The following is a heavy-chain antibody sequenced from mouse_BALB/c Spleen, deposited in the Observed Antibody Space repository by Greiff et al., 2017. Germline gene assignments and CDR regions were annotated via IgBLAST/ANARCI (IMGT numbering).Heavy chain of an antibody. D-gene: IGHD1-1*01. CDR2: INPSTGYT. CDR1: GYTFTSYW. J-gene: IGHJ3*01. V-gene: IGHV1-7*01. Sequence: VKLQESGAELAKPGASVKMSCKASGYTFTSYWMHWVKQRPGQGLEWIGYINPSTGYTEYNQKFKDKATLTADKSSSTAYMQLSSLTSEDSAVYYCARNYGSSSAWFAYWGQGTLVTVSA. CDR3: ARNYGSSSAWFAY.